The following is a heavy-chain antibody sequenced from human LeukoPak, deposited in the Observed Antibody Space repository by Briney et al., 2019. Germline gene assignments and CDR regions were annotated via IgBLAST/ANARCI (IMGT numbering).Heavy chain of an antibody. J-gene: IGHJ4*02. CDR1: GFTFSSYS. V-gene: IGHV3-23*01. CDR2: ISGSGGST. D-gene: IGHD3-3*01. Sequence: GGSLRLSCAGSGFTFSSYSMNWVRQAPGKGLEWVSAISGSGGSTYYADSVKGRFTISRDNSKNTLYLQMNSLRAEDTAVYYCAKDRKRITIFGVVIISNPNSLDYWGQGTLVTVSS. CDR3: AKDRKRITIFGVVIISNPNSLDY.